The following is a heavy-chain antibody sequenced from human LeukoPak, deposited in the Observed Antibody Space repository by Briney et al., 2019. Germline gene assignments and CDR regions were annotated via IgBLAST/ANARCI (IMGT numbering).Heavy chain of an antibody. CDR2: ISSNGGST. CDR1: GCTFSSYA. V-gene: IGHV3-64*01. CDR3: ARDEVRGATPYNWFDP. D-gene: IGHD1-26*01. J-gene: IGHJ5*02. Sequence: PGGSLRLSCAASGCTFSSYAMHWVRQAPGKGLEYVSAISSNGGSTSYANSVKGRFTISRDHSKNTLYVQMGSLRAQDMAVYNCARDEVRGATPYNWFDPWGQGTLVTVSS.